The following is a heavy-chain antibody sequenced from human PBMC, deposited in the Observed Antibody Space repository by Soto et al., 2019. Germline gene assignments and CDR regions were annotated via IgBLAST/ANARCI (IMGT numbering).Heavy chain of an antibody. J-gene: IGHJ3*02. V-gene: IGHV4-59*12. D-gene: IGHD2-15*01. CDR1: GGSISSYY. Sequence: PSETLSLTCTVSGGSISSYYWSWIRQPPGKGLEWIGYIYYSGSTNYNPSLKSRVTISVDTSKNQFSLKLSSVTAEDTAVYYCARDIVVVVAAKGDAFDIGGQGTMVTVSS. CDR3: ARDIVVVVAAKGDAFDI. CDR2: IYYSGST.